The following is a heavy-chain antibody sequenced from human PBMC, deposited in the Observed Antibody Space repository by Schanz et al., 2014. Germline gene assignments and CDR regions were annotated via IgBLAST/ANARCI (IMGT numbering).Heavy chain of an antibody. J-gene: IGHJ4*02. CDR3: AKDQGSYGSGSYSYFDY. D-gene: IGHD3-10*01. CDR1: TSLFSRSV. Sequence: DLVESGGGVVQPGRSLTLSCAVSTSLFSRSVIHWVRQAPGKGLVWVSRTSNDGSFTTFADSVKGRFTISRDNSKNTLYLQMNSLRAEDTAVYYCAKDQGSYGSGSYSYFDYWGQGTLATVSS. CDR2: TSNDGSFT. V-gene: IGHV3-74*01.